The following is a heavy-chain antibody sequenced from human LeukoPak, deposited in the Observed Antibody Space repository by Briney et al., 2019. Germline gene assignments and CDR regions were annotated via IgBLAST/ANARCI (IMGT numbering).Heavy chain of an antibody. CDR2: IKQDGSEA. J-gene: IGHJ5*01. CDR1: GFTLSDYY. CDR3: ARDGTTSTWVAYNWFDS. V-gene: IGHV3-7*01. Sequence: GGSLRLSCAASGFTLSDYYMSWIRQAPGKGLEWVANIKQDGSEAYYVDSVKGRFTVSRDNAKNSLYLQLNSLGAEDTAVYYCARDGTTSTWVAYNWFDSWGQGTLVTVSS. D-gene: IGHD1-7*01.